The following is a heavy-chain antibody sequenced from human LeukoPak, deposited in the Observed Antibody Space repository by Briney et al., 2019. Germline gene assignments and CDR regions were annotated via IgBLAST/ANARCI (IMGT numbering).Heavy chain of an antibody. CDR3: ARDHYSGSGQFDY. V-gene: IGHV3-30-3*01. Sequence: GGSLRLSCAASGFTFSSYAMHWVRQAPGKGLEWVAVISHDGNNIYYADSVKGRFTISRDNSKNTLYLEMNSLRAEDTAVYYCARDHYSGSGQFDYWGQGTLVTVSS. CDR2: ISHDGNNI. CDR1: GFTFSSYA. J-gene: IGHJ4*02. D-gene: IGHD3-10*01.